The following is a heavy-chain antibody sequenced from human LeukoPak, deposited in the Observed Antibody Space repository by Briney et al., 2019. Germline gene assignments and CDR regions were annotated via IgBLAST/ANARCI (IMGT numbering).Heavy chain of an antibody. V-gene: IGHV1-2*02. CDR1: GYTFTGYY. D-gene: IGHD2-15*01. J-gene: IGHJ6*03. CDR3: ARGSRGCSGGSCYSRAIYYYYYYMDV. Sequence: ASVKVSCKASGYTFTGYYMHWVRQAPGQGLEWMGWINPNSGGTNYAQKFQGRVTMTRDTSISTAYMELSRLRSDDTAVYYCARGSRGCSGGSCYSRAIYYYYYYMDVWGKGTTVAVSS. CDR2: INPNSGGT.